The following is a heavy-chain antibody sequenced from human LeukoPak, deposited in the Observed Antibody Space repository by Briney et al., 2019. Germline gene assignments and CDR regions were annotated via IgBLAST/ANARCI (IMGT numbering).Heavy chain of an antibody. V-gene: IGHV4-4*07. D-gene: IGHD2-2*01. Sequence: PSETLSLTCTVSGGSISSCYWSWIRQPAGKGLEWIGRIYTSGSTNYNPSLKSRVTMSVDTSKNQFSLKLSSVTAADTAVYYCASSPAYYYYGMDVWGQGTTVTVSS. CDR2: IYTSGST. CDR1: GGSISSCY. J-gene: IGHJ6*02. CDR3: ASSPAYYYYGMDV.